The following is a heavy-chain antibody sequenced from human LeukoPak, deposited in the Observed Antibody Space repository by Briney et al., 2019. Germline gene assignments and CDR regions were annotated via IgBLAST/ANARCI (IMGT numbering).Heavy chain of an antibody. J-gene: IGHJ4*02. V-gene: IGHV3-23*01. CDR3: AKGPIVVVPAAIGSFDY. D-gene: IGHD2-2*02. CDR1: GFTFSSYA. CDR2: ISGSGGST. Sequence: GGSLRPSCAASGFTFSSYAMSWVRQAPGKGLEWVSAISGSGGSTYCADSVKGRFTISRDNSKNTLYLQMNSLRAEDTAVYYCAKGPIVVVPAAIGSFDYWGQGTLVTVSS.